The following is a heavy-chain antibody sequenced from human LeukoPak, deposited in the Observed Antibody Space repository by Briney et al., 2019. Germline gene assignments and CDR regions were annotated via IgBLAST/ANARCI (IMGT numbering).Heavy chain of an antibody. J-gene: IGHJ4*02. CDR3: AKRFYYVGSSAPTDY. CDR2: IKQDGSEK. Sequence: GGSLRLSCAASGFTFSSYWMSWVRQAPGKGLEWVANIKQDGSEKYYVDSVKGRFTISRDNAKNSLYLQMNSLRAEDTAVYYCAKRFYYVGSSAPTDYWGQGTLVTVSS. V-gene: IGHV3-7*03. CDR1: GFTFSSYW. D-gene: IGHD6-6*01.